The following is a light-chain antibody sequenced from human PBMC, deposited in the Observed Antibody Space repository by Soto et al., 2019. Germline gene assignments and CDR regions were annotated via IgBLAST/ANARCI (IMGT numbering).Light chain of an antibody. CDR3: QQYSHWPPET. CDR1: QSVGSN. J-gene: IGKJ1*01. CDR2: DTS. V-gene: IGKV3-15*01. Sequence: EIVMTQFPATLSVYPGEIVTLSFSASQSVGSNLAWYQQEAGQAPRLLIYDTSTRATGVPARFSASGSGTEFTLTIRSPQSEDFAIYYCQQYSHWPPETFGQGTKVDIK.